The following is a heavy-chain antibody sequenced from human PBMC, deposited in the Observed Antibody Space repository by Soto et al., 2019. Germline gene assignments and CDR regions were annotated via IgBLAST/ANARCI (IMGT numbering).Heavy chain of an antibody. CDR1: GGSFSGYY. CDR3: ARGRGDGYNTRRWFDP. D-gene: IGHD5-12*01. CDR2: INHSVST. J-gene: IGHJ5*02. V-gene: IGHV4-34*01. Sequence: QVQLQQWGAGLLKPSETLSLTCAVYGGSFSGYYWSWIRQPPGKGLEWIGEINHSVSTNYNPSLKCRVTIAVDTSKNQFSLKLSSVPAADTAVYYCARGRGDGYNTRRWFDPWGQGTLVTVSS.